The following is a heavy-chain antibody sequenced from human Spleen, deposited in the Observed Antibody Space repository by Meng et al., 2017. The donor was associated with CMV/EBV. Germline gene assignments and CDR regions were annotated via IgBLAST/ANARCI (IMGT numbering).Heavy chain of an antibody. CDR3: VRSFGHYCNSVTCGAFDF. D-gene: IGHD2/OR15-2a*01. CDR1: GGSTDDRNW. CDR2: TYHNGAN. V-gene: IGHV4-4*02. Sequence: SETLSLTCTVSGGSTDDRNWWSWVRQPPGKGLEWIGETYHNGANNYNTSLKSRVTISVDTSRNQLPLSLSSVTAADSAVYYCVRSFGHYCNSVTCGAFDFWGQGTMVTVSS. J-gene: IGHJ3*01.